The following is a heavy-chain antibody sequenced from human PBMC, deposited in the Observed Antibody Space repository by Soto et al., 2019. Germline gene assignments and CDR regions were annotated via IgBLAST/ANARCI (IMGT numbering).Heavy chain of an antibody. D-gene: IGHD1-26*01. CDR3: ARHHGPTTSENWFDP. CDR1: GYTFFTYD. Sequence: QVHLVQSGVEVKTPGASVKVSCQASGYTFFTYDITWVRQAPGQGREWMGWISTYSGDTKYAQKFQGRVTMTTDTSSTTAYLELSSLRCDDTAVYYCARHHGPTTSENWFDPWGQGTLGTVAS. V-gene: IGHV1-18*01. J-gene: IGHJ5*02. CDR2: ISTYSGDT.